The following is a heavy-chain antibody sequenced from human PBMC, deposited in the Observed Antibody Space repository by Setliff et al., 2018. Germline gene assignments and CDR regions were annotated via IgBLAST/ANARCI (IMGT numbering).Heavy chain of an antibody. D-gene: IGHD4-17*01. CDR3: AKDLGDDGHYYYYMDI. J-gene: IGHJ6*03. V-gene: IGHV3-23*03. Sequence: GGSLRLSCAASGFTFNNYAMSWVRQAPGKRLEWVSVVYRGGSTTFYADSVKARFTISRDDSKNTLYLQMNSLTVDDTAVYYCAKDLGDDGHYYYYMDIWGKGTTVTVSS. CDR2: VYRGGSTT. CDR1: GFTFNNYA.